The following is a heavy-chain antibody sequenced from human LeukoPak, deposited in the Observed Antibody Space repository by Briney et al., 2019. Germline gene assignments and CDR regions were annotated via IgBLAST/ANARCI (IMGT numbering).Heavy chain of an antibody. CDR1: GFTFSSYA. V-gene: IGHV3-23*01. J-gene: IGHJ6*03. D-gene: IGHD5-12*01. CDR2: ITGGGDTT. CDR3: AKGGGLAVATYYMDV. Sequence: GGSLRLSCAASGFTFSSYAMTWVRQAPGKGLEWVSAITGGGDTTYYADSVKGRFTISRDNSKNTLYLQMNSLRAEDTAVYYCAKGGGLAVATYYMDVWGKGTTVTISS.